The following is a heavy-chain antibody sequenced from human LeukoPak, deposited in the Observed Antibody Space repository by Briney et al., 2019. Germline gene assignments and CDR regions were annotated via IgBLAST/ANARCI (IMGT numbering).Heavy chain of an antibody. V-gene: IGHV4-31*03. CDR2: INTSGRL. J-gene: IGHJ4*02. D-gene: IGHD3-22*01. CDR1: GASFSSGDQY. CDR3: SRGLDSRKLGY. Sequence: SETLSLTCTVSGASFSSGDQYWNWIRQSPGKGLQWIGSINTSGRLYNNSSLESRVTISIDTSKNQFSLNLNSVTAADTAVYFCSRGLDSRKLGYWGQGTLVTVSS.